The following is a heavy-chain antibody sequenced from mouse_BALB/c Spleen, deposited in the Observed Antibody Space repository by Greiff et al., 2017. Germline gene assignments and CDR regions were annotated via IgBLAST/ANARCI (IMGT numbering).Heavy chain of an antibody. Sequence: EVMLVESGGGLVQPGGSRKLSCAASGFTFSSFGMHWVRQAPEKGLEWVAYISSGSSTIYYADTVKGRFTISRDNPKNTLFLQMTSLRSEDTAMYYCAREENYYGYLAYWGQGTLVTVSA. CDR3: AREENYYGYLAY. CDR1: GFTFSSFG. V-gene: IGHV5-17*02. J-gene: IGHJ3*01. CDR2: ISSGSSTI. D-gene: IGHD1-2*01.